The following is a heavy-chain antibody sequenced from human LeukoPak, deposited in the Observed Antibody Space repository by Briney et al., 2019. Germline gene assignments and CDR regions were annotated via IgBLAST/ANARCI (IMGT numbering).Heavy chain of an antibody. Sequence: SVKVSCKASGGTFSSYAISWVRQAPGQGLEWMGGIIPIFGTANYAQKFQGRVTITADESTSTAYMELSSLRSEDTAVYYCARTPPVRFAFWSGDVKFFDYWGQGTLVTVSS. CDR1: GGTFSSYA. CDR2: IIPIFGTA. D-gene: IGHD3-3*01. J-gene: IGHJ4*02. CDR3: ARTPPVRFAFWSGDVKFFDY. V-gene: IGHV1-69*13.